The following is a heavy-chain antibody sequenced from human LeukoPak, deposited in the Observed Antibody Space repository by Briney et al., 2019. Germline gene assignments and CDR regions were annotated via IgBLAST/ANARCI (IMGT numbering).Heavy chain of an antibody. J-gene: IGHJ6*03. Sequence: PGGSLRLSCAGSGFTFRNYAMSWVRQAPGKGLEWVSAISGAGYNTYYADSVKGRFTLSRDNAKNSLYLQMNSLRAEDTAVYYCARDRRSYSYGNYYYYMDVWGKGTTVTVSS. V-gene: IGHV3-23*01. CDR3: ARDRRSYSYGNYYYYMDV. CDR2: ISGAGYNT. D-gene: IGHD5-18*01. CDR1: GFTFRNYA.